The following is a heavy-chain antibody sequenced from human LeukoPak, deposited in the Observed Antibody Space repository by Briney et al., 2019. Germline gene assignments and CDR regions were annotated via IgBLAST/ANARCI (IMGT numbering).Heavy chain of an antibody. Sequence: ASETLSLTCTVSGGSISSSNYYWGWIRQPPGKGLEWIGIVYYSGGTYYNPSLKSRVTILVDTSKSHFSLKLSSVTAADTAVYYCASLGYKDREFDYWGQGTLVTVSS. D-gene: IGHD5-24*01. CDR1: GGSISSSNYY. CDR2: VYYSGGT. CDR3: ASLGYKDREFDY. V-gene: IGHV4-39*02. J-gene: IGHJ4*02.